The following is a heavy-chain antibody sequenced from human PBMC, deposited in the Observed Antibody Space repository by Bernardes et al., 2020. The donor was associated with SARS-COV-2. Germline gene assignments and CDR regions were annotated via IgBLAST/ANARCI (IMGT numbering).Heavy chain of an antibody. CDR2: ISSYSGNT. CDR3: ARDPVSTVFAVVVAYSDY. CDR1: GYTFNSYG. V-gene: IGHV1-18*01. Sequence: ASVKVSCMASGYTFNSYGIIWVRLPPGQSLAWMGWISSYSGNTKYAQKFQGRVTMTTDTSTNTAYLELRSLRPDDTAVYYCARDPVSTVFAVVVAYSDYWGQGTLVTVSS. D-gene: IGHD3-3*01. J-gene: IGHJ4*02.